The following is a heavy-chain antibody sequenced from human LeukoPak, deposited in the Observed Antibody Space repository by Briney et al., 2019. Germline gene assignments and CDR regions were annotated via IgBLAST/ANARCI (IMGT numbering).Heavy chain of an antibody. CDR3: AQSSGWDSLKY. D-gene: IGHD6-19*01. V-gene: IGHV1-2*02. Sequence: ASVKVSCKASGYTFTGYYMHWVRQAPGQGLEWMGWINPNCGGTNYAQKFQGRVSMTRDTSISTAYMELSRLRSDDTAVYYCAQSSGWDSLKYWGQGTLVTVSS. CDR1: GYTFTGYY. J-gene: IGHJ4*02. CDR2: INPNCGGT.